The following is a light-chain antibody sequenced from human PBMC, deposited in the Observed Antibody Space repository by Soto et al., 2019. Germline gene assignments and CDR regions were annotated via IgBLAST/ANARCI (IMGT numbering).Light chain of an antibody. CDR3: QQYNSYSQT. CDR1: QSISSW. J-gene: IGKJ1*01. V-gene: IGKV1-5*03. CDR2: KAS. Sequence: DIHVTHSPSTLSASVGDRVTITCRASQSISSWLAWYQQKPGKAPKLLIYKASSLESGVPSRFSGSGSGTEFTLTISSLQPDDFATYYCQQYNSYSQTFGQGTKVDI.